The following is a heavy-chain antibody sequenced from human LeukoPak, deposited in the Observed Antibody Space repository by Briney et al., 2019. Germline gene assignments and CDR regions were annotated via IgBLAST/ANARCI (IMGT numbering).Heavy chain of an antibody. Sequence: SETLSLTFAVYGVSFSGYYWSWIRQPPGKGLEWIGEINHSGSTNYNPSLKSRVTISVDTSKNQFSLKLSSVTAADTAVYYCARSEGINYYDSSGYQHYFDYWGQGTLVTVSS. J-gene: IGHJ4*02. D-gene: IGHD3-22*01. V-gene: IGHV4-34*01. CDR1: GVSFSGYY. CDR2: INHSGST. CDR3: ARSEGINYYDSSGYQHYFDY.